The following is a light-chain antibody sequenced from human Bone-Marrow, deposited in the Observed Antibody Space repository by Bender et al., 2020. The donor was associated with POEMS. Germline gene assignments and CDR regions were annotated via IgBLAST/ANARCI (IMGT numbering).Light chain of an antibody. Sequence: QSALTQPASVSGSPGQSITISCTGTSSDVGRYNYVSWYQQHPGKAPKLMIYDVFNRPTGVPGRFSGSKSGNTASLTVSGLQADDEADYYCSSYAGRNNPPWLFGGGTKLTVL. J-gene: IGLJ3*02. V-gene: IGLV2-8*01. CDR3: SSYAGRNNPPWL. CDR2: DVF. CDR1: SSDVGRYNY.